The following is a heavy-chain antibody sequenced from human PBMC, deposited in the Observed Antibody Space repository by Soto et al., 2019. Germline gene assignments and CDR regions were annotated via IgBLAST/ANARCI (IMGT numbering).Heavy chain of an antibody. D-gene: IGHD3-16*01. J-gene: IGHJ1*01. CDR2: TSYGGSDK. V-gene: IGHV3-30*19. CDR3: ARWGTTGGLDV. CDR1: GFTFRSYV. Sequence: QVQLVESGGGVVQPGTSLRVSCVGSGFTFRSYVIHWVCQAPGKGLEWVALTSYGGSDKYYGDSVRGRFTISRDNSRNTVDLQMDSLRLEDTALYYCARWGTTGGLDVWGQGTLVSVSS.